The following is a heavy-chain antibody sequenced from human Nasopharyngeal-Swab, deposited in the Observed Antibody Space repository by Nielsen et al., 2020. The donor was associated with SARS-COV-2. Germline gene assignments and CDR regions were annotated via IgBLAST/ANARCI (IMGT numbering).Heavy chain of an antibody. CDR1: GYIFTDYY. CDR2: IIPILGIA. D-gene: IGHD2-21*02. Sequence: SVKVSCKASGYIFTDYYMHWVRQAPGQGLEWMGGIIPILGIANYAQKFQGRVTITADKSTSTAYMELSSLRSEDTAVYYCARTPYCGGDCYRHFDYWGQGTLVTVSS. CDR3: ARTPYCGGDCYRHFDY. V-gene: IGHV1-69*10. J-gene: IGHJ4*02.